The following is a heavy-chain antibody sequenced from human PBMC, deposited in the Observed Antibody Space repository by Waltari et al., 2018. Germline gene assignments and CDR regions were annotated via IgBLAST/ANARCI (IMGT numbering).Heavy chain of an antibody. D-gene: IGHD3-10*01. CDR2: IFHTGNI. Sequence: QVLLRESGPGLVKPSGTLSLPCAVPGGSIGSYNWWSWIRQPPGRGPEWIGEIFHTGNINYHPSLKSRVTISVDTSRRLFSLKMTSLTVADTAVYYCARRGSGGSWFFDFWGRGTLVTVSS. CDR1: GGSIGSYNW. V-gene: IGHV4-4*02. J-gene: IGHJ2*01. CDR3: ARRGSGGSWFFDF.